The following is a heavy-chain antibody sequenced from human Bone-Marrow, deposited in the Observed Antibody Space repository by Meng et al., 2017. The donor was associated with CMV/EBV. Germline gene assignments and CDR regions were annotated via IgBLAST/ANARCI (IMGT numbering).Heavy chain of an antibody. Sequence: GGSLRLSCVASGFTFSSYNMNWVRQAPGKGLDWVSSIGTNKSYIYYADSVKGRFTISRDNAKNSLYLQMNSLRAEDTAVYYCARKRITIFGVVRGFDYWGQGTLVTVSS. CDR3: ARKRITIFGVVRGFDY. D-gene: IGHD3-3*01. CDR2: IGTNKSYI. J-gene: IGHJ4*02. CDR1: GFTFSSYN. V-gene: IGHV3-21*01.